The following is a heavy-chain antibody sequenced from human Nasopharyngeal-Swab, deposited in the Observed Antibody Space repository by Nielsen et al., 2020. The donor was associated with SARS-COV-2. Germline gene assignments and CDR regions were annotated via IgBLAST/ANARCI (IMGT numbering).Heavy chain of an antibody. CDR1: GFTFNNYA. D-gene: IGHD6-13*01. CDR2: ISDSGRTP. CDR3: ARGKAATGTFDY. Sequence: GESLKISCAASGFTFNNYAMNWVRQAPGKGLEWVSAISDSGRTPYYADSVKGRFTISRDTSKNTLYLQMNSLRAEDTALYYCARGKAATGTFDYWGQGTLVTVSS. J-gene: IGHJ4*01. V-gene: IGHV3-23*01.